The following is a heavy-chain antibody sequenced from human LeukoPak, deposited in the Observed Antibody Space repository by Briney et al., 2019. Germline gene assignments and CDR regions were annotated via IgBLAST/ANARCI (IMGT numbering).Heavy chain of an antibody. Sequence: ASVKVSFKASGYTFTHYYMHWVRQAPGQGLEWMGWLNPNSSGTNYAQKFQGRVTMTRDTSISTAYMELSSLRSEDTAVYYCARGGNSGSPDFDYWGQGTLVTVSS. D-gene: IGHD1-26*01. V-gene: IGHV1-2*02. CDR2: LNPNSSGT. CDR3: ARGGNSGSPDFDY. CDR1: GYTFTHYY. J-gene: IGHJ4*02.